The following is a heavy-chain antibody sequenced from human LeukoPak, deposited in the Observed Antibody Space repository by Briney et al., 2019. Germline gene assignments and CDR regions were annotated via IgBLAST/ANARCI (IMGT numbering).Heavy chain of an antibody. V-gene: IGHV4-34*01. CDR2: INHSGST. CDR1: GGSFSGYY. J-gene: IGHJ4*02. Sequence: PSETLSLTCAVYGGSFSGYYWSWIRQPPGKGLEWIGEINHSGSTNYNPSLKSRVTLSLDTSKNQFSLRLSSVTAADTAVYYCARQGRYYGSGTYYYFDYWGQGTLVTVSS. CDR3: ARQGRYYGSGTYYYFDY. D-gene: IGHD3-10*01.